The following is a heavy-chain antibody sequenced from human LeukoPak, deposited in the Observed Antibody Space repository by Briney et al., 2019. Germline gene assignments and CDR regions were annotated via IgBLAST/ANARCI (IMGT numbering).Heavy chain of an antibody. CDR3: ARSAIYDSRGGDWFDP. D-gene: IGHD3-22*01. CDR1: GFSFSSYI. Sequence: GGSLRLSCAASGFSFSSYIMNWVRQAPGKGLEWVSHISSSSSTIYYADSVKGRFTISRDNAKNSLYLQMNSLRAEDTAVYYCARSAIYDSRGGDWFDPWGQGTLVTVSS. J-gene: IGHJ5*02. V-gene: IGHV3-48*04. CDR2: ISSSSSTI.